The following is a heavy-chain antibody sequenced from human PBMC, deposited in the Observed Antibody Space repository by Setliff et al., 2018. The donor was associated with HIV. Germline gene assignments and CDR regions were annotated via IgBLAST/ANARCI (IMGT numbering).Heavy chain of an antibody. V-gene: IGHV1-24*01. D-gene: IGHD3-3*01. CDR2: YDPEDGEV. CDR3: ATNSLYNGVSGA. J-gene: IGHJ3*01. Sequence: ASVKVSCKVSGDTLTELSRHWVRQTPGKGLEWVGGYDPEDGEVIYAQDFQGRVIMTEDTSTNTAYMEVSSLRSDDTAIYYCATNSLYNGVSGAWGQGTMVTVSS. CDR1: GDTLTELS.